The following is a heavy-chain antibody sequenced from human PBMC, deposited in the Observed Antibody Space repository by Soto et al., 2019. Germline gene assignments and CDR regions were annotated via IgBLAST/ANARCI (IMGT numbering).Heavy chain of an antibody. D-gene: IGHD3-10*01. V-gene: IGHV1-18*01. CDR2: ISAYNGNT. Sequence: QVQLVQSGAEVKKPGASVKVSCKASGYTFTSYDISWVRQAPGQGLEWMGWISAYNGNTNYTQMLQGRVTMTTDTSTRTAYMQLRSLRSDDTAVYYCASESASGSRGFDYWGQGTLVTVSS. J-gene: IGHJ4*02. CDR3: ASESASGSRGFDY. CDR1: GYTFTSYD.